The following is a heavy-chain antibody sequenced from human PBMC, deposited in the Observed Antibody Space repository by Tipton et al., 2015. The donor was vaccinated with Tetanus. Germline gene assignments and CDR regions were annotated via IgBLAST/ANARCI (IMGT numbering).Heavy chain of an antibody. J-gene: IGHJ5*02. CDR1: GGSISSGGYY. D-gene: IGHD3-22*01. CDR2: IYYSGST. V-gene: IGHV4-31*02. Sequence: LRLSCTVSGGSISSGGYYWSWIRQHPGKGLEWIGYIYYSGSTYYNPSLKSRVTISVDTSKNQFSLKLSSVTAADTAVYYCARGSYDSSGYLLGWFDPWGQGTLVTVSS. CDR3: ARGSYDSSGYLLGWFDP.